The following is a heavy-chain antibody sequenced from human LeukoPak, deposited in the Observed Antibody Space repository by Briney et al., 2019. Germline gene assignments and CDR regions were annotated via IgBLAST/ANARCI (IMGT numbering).Heavy chain of an antibody. CDR1: GFTFSSDS. J-gene: IGHJ6*02. D-gene: IGHD3-16*01. Sequence: GGSLRLSCAASGFTFSSDSMNWVRQAPGKGLEWVSFISSSSRHMYYADSVKGRFTISRDNAKNSLYLQMSSLRAEDTAVYFCARGGGLDVWGQGATVTVSS. CDR3: ARGGGLDV. CDR2: ISSSSRHM. V-gene: IGHV3-21*04.